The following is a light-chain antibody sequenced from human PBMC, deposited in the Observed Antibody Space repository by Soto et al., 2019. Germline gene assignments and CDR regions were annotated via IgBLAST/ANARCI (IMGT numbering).Light chain of an antibody. Sequence: DIPMTQSPSTLSASVGDSVTITCRASQTISSWLAWYQQKPGRAPKLLIYKTSSLETGVPSRFSGSGSGTEFTLTISSLQPDDFATYYCQQYNSYPYTFGQGTKLEIK. J-gene: IGKJ2*01. V-gene: IGKV1-5*03. CDR1: QTISSW. CDR3: QQYNSYPYT. CDR2: KTS.